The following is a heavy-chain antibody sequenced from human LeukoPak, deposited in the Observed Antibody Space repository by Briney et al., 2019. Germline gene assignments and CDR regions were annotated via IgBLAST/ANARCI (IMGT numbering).Heavy chain of an antibody. D-gene: IGHD6-6*01. V-gene: IGHV3-48*04. CDR1: GFTFSSYS. Sequence: GGSLRLSCAASGFTFSSYSMNWVRQAPGKGLEWILHISTSGSIIHYADFVKGRFTISRDNAKNSLYLQMNSLRAEDTAVYYCARLAARLHYYYMDVWGKGTTVTVSS. J-gene: IGHJ6*03. CDR3: ARLAARLHYYYMDV. CDR2: ISTSGSII.